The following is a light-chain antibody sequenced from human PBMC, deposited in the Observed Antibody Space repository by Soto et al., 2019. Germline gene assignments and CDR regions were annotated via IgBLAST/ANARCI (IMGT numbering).Light chain of an antibody. Sequence: QSVLTQPASVSGSPGQSITISCTGTSSDVGGYNYVSWYQQHPGKAPKLMIYDVTNRPSGVSDRFSGSKSGYTASLTISGLQAEDEADYSCSSYTTSTTYVFGTGTKVTVL. CDR3: SSYTTSTTYV. CDR2: DVT. V-gene: IGLV2-14*03. CDR1: SSDVGGYNY. J-gene: IGLJ1*01.